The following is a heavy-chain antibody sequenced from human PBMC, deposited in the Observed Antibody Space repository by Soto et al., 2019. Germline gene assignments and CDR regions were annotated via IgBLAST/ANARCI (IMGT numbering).Heavy chain of an antibody. Sequence: SETLSLTCTVSGGSISSYYWSWIRQPPGKGLEWIGYIYYSGSTNYNPSLKSRVTISVDTSKNQFSLKLGSVTAADTAVYYCARADDILTGYYRWFDPWGQGTRVTVS. J-gene: IGHJ5*02. V-gene: IGHV4-59*01. CDR2: IYYSGST. CDR1: GGSISSYY. D-gene: IGHD3-9*01. CDR3: ARADDILTGYYRWFDP.